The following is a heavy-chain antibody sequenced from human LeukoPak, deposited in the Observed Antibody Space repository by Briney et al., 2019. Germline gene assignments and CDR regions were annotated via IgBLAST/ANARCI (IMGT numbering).Heavy chain of an antibody. D-gene: IGHD3-10*01. CDR1: GFTFRNSA. CDR3: AKDEYGSEGRAFNNWFDP. J-gene: IGHJ5*02. V-gene: IGHV3-23*01. Sequence: GGSLRLSCAASGFTFRNSAMSWVRQSPGKGLEWVSTISGGGGSTYYADSVKGRFTISRDNPKNTLYLQMNSLRAEDTAVYYCAKDEYGSEGRAFNNWFDPWGQGTLVTVSS. CDR2: ISGGGGST.